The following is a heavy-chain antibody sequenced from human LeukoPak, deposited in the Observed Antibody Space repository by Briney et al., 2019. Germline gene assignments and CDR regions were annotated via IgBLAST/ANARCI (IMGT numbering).Heavy chain of an antibody. CDR1: GDSISYHNYY. J-gene: IGHJ3*01. CDR3: ARLRAMAGHRAGFDF. V-gene: IGHV4-39*01. CDR2: VYYTGNT. Sequence: PSETLSLTCAVSGDSISYHNYYWDWIRQPPGKGLEWIGTVYYTGNTYYNPSLKSRVAISVDTSKNPFSLQLTTMTAADTAVYYCARLRAMAGHRAGFDFWGRGTMLTVSS. D-gene: IGHD6-19*01.